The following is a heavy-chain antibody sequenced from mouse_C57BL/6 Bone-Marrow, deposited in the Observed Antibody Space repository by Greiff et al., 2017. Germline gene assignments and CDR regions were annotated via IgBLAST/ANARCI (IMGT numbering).Heavy chain of an antibody. V-gene: IGHV5-9-1*02. J-gene: IGHJ3*01. CDR2: ISSGGDYI. Sequence: EVQVVESGEGLVKPGGSLKLSCAASGFTFSSYAMSWVRQTPEKRLEWVAYISSGGDYIYYADTVKGRFTISRDNARNTLYLQMSSLKSEDTAMYYCTHYYGSRRGFAYWGQGTLVTVSA. CDR1: GFTFSSYA. D-gene: IGHD1-1*01. CDR3: THYYGSRRGFAY.